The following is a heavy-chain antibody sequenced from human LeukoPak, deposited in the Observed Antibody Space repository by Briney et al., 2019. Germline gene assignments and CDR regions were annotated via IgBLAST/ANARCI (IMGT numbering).Heavy chain of an antibody. CDR3: ARDEEQLNI. V-gene: IGHV3-11*04. D-gene: IGHD6-13*01. CDR2: ISSSGSTI. CDR1: RFTFSDYY. Sequence: GGSLRLSCAASRFTFSDYYTSWIRQAPGKGLEWVSYISSSGSTIYYADSVKGRFTISRDNAKNSLYLQMNSLRVEDTAIYYCARDEEQLNIWGQGTMVTVSS. J-gene: IGHJ3*02.